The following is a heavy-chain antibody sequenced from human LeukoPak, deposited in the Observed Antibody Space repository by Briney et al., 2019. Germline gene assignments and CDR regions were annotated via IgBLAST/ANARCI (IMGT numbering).Heavy chain of an antibody. CDR1: GGSISSYY. J-gene: IGHJ2*01. CDR2: IYYSGST. D-gene: IGHD3-22*01. CDR3: ARSPVRHIVVVITPYWYFDP. V-gene: IGHV4-59*01. Sequence: KPSETLSLTCTVAGGSISSYYWSWIRQPPGGGLEWVGYIYYSGSTNYNPSLKSRVTISVDTSKNQFSLKLSSLTAADTAVYYCARSPVRHIVVVITPYWYFDPWGRGTLVTVSS.